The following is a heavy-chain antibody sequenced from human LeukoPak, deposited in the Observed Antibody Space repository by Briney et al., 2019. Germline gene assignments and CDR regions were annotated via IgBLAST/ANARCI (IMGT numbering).Heavy chain of an antibody. CDR1: GFTFSSYW. CDR3: ARKLSSGYYYDSSGYYGFDY. D-gene: IGHD3-22*01. CDR2: IKQDGSEK. Sequence: GGSLRLSCAASGFTFSSYWMSWVRQAPGKGLEWVANIKQDGSEKYYVDSVKGRVTISRDNAKNSLYLQMNSLRAEDTAVYYCARKLSSGYYYDSSGYYGFDYWGQGTLVTVSS. J-gene: IGHJ4*02. V-gene: IGHV3-7*01.